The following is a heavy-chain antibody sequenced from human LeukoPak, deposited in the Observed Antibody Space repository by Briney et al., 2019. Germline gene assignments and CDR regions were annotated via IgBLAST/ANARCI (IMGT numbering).Heavy chain of an antibody. CDR1: GGTFISYA. D-gene: IGHD5-18*01. Sequence: GGFVKGPFKASGGTFISYAIRWGRQAPGQGVAWMGGFIPIFVTANYAQKFQGRVTITADKSTSTAYMELSSPRSEDTAVYYCAREQQLWFYYFDYWGQGTLVTVSS. J-gene: IGHJ4*02. V-gene: IGHV1-69*06. CDR3: AREQQLWFYYFDY. CDR2: FIPIFVTA.